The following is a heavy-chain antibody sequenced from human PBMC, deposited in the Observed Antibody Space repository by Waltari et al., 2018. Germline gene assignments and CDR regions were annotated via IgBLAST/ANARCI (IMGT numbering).Heavy chain of an antibody. D-gene: IGHD6-13*01. CDR3: ARGSYSSSWYAYFDY. CDR2: IKQDGSEK. Sequence: EVQLVESGGGLVQPGGSLRLSCAASGFTFSSYWMSWVRQAPGKGLEWVANIKQDGSEKYYVDSVKDRFTISRDNAKNSLYLQMNSLRAEDTAVYYCARGSYSSSWYAYFDYWGQGTLVTVSS. V-gene: IGHV3-7*01. J-gene: IGHJ4*02. CDR1: GFTFSSYW.